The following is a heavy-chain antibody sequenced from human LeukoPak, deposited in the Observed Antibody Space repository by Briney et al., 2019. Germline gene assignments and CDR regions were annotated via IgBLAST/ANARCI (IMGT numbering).Heavy chain of an antibody. Sequence: SETLSLTCTVSGGSISNYYWNWIRQPPGKGLEWIGYTYYTGSTNYNPSLKSRVTMSVDTSKNQFSLNLRSVTAEDTAVYYCARNLIPEQLVLNFWGQGTLVTVSS. D-gene: IGHD6-13*01. V-gene: IGHV4-59*01. CDR2: TYYTGST. CDR3: ARNLIPEQLVLNF. J-gene: IGHJ4*02. CDR1: GGSISNYY.